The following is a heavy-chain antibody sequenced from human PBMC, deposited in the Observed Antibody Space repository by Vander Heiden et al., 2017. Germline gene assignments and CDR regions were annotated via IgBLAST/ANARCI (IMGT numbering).Heavy chain of an antibody. Sequence: QVQLQESGPGLVKPSGTLSLTCAVSGPPITSNWWTWVRQPPGKGLEWIGEIFHTGNINYNPSLRSRTTISLDKSKNQFSLNVHSVTAADTAVYYCARNGYYSADDWGPGILVTVSS. V-gene: IGHV4-4*02. CDR1: GPPITSNW. CDR3: ARNGYYSADD. D-gene: IGHD3-3*01. CDR2: IFHTGNI. J-gene: IGHJ4*02.